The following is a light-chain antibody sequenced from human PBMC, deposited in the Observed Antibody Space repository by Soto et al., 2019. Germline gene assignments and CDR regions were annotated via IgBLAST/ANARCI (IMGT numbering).Light chain of an antibody. CDR1: SSYVGGYDY. CDR2: EVT. J-gene: IGLJ1*01. CDR3: SSYTGGNPSYV. Sequence: QSVLTQPPSASESPGQSVTSSCTGTSSYVGGYDYVSWYQQHPGKAPKLMIYEVTIRPSGVSDRFSGSKSGNTASLTVSGLQAEDEADYYCSSYTGGNPSYVFGTGTKVTVL. V-gene: IGLV2-8*01.